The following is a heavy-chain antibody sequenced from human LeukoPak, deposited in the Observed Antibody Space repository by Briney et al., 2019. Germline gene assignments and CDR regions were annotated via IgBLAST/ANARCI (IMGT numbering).Heavy chain of an antibody. CDR1: GYTFTNYG. CDR3: ARQYYYDSSGYTAFDY. CDR2: IIPILGIA. Sequence: SVKVSCKASGYTFTNYGVSWVRQAPGQGLEWMGRIIPILGIANYAQKFQGRVTITADKSTSTAYMELSSLRSEDTAVYYCARQYYYDSSGYTAFDYWGQGTLVTVSS. D-gene: IGHD3-22*01. J-gene: IGHJ4*02. V-gene: IGHV1-69*04.